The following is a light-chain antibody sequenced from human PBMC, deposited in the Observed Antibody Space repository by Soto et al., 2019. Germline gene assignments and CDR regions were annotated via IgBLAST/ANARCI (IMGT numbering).Light chain of an antibody. CDR2: GAS. V-gene: IGKV3-15*01. Sequence: EIVMTQSPATLSVSPGDRATLSCRASQSVSNNLAWYQKKPGQAPRLLIYGASTRAPGIPARFSGSGSGTEFTLTISSLQSEDFAVYYCQQYNNWWTFGQGTRVEIK. J-gene: IGKJ1*01. CDR3: QQYNNWWT. CDR1: QSVSNN.